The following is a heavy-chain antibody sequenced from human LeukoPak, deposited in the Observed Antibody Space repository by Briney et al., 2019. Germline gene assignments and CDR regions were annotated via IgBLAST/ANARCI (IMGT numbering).Heavy chain of an antibody. D-gene: IGHD6-13*01. Sequence: SETLSLTCTVSGGSISSRPYSWGWIRQPPGKGLEWLGSFYYSGSTYYKPSLKSRLTISVDTSKNQFSLKLRSVTAADTAVYYCARLVVSSWYHEVLHGRDSWGQGTLVTVSS. V-gene: IGHV4-39*01. J-gene: IGHJ4*02. CDR3: ARLVVSSWYHEVLHGRDS. CDR1: GGSISSRPYS. CDR2: FYYSGST.